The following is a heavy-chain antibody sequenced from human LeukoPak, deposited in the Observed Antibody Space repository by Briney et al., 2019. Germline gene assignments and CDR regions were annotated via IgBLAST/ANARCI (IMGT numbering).Heavy chain of an antibody. CDR1: GYSISTNYY. D-gene: IGHD6-19*01. Sequence: SETLSLTCAVSGYSISTNYYWGWIRQPPGKGLEWIGSIYHSGTTYYNPSLRSRVTISVDTSKNQFSLKLSSVTAADTAVYYCARGFPIAVAGPTFDYWGQGTLVTVSS. V-gene: IGHV4-38-2*01. CDR2: IYHSGTT. J-gene: IGHJ4*02. CDR3: ARGFPIAVAGPTFDY.